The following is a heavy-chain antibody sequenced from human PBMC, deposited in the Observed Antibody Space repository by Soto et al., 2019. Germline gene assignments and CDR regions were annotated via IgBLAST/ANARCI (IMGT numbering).Heavy chain of an antibody. V-gene: IGHV3-11*01. CDR1: GFTFSDHY. J-gene: IGHJ4*02. Sequence: PGGSLRLSCAASGFTFSDHYMTWIRQAPGKGLEWVSYISSDAATIYYTDSVKGRFTVSRDNAKNSVYLQMNSLRAEDTAVYYCAGDPYYYASDYWGQGTLVTVS. D-gene: IGHD3-10*01. CDR2: ISSDAATI. CDR3: AGDPYYYASDY.